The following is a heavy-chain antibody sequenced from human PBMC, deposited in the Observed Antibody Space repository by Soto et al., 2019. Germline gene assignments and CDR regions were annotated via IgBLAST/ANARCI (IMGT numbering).Heavy chain of an antibody. Sequence: QVQLQESGPGLVKPSETLSLTCSVSSGSVSSGTYYWGWIRQPPGGGLEWIGHIYSIGSTNYNLSLKSRVTISVDTSKNQFSLILSSVTAADTAMYYCARDSAAAGYQYWGQGTLVTVSS. J-gene: IGHJ1*01. CDR3: ARDSAAAGYQY. V-gene: IGHV4-61*01. CDR1: SGSVSSGTYY. CDR2: IYSIGST. D-gene: IGHD2-2*03.